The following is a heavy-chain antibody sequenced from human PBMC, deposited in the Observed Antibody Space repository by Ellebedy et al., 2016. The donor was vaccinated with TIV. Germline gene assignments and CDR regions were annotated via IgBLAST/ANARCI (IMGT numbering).Heavy chain of an antibody. V-gene: IGHV3-7*01. CDR3: ARGHNWNDVGVIDY. CDR1: GFTFNTYS. D-gene: IGHD1-1*01. CDR2: IKQHGGEK. Sequence: GGSLRLXXAASGFTFNTYSMNWVRQAPGKGLEWVANIKQHGGEKYYVDSVKGRFTISRDNAKNSLYLQMNSLRVEDTAVYYCARGHNWNDVGVIDYWGQGTLVTVSS. J-gene: IGHJ4*02.